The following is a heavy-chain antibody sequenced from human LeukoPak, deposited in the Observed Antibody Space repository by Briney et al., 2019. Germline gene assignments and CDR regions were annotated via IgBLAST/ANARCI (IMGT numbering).Heavy chain of an antibody. D-gene: IGHD6-6*01. Sequence: SVKVSCKASGGTFSSCAISWVRQAPGQGLEWMGGIIPIFGTANYAQKFQGRVTITTDESTSTAYMELSSLRSEDTAVYYCARRIAARSDAFDIWGQGTMVTVSS. J-gene: IGHJ3*02. CDR2: IIPIFGTA. CDR1: GGTFSSCA. CDR3: ARRIAARSDAFDI. V-gene: IGHV1-69*05.